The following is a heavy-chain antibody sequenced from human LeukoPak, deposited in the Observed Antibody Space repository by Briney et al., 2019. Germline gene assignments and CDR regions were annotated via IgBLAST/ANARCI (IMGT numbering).Heavy chain of an antibody. CDR3: AKPLYYYDSSGYLPAGY. D-gene: IGHD3-22*01. V-gene: IGHV3-11*04. J-gene: IGHJ4*02. Sequence: PGGSLRLSCAASGFTFSDYYMSWIRQAPGKGPEWVSYISSSGSTIYYADSVKGRFTISRDNAKNTLYLQMNSLRAEDTAVYYCAKPLYYYDSSGYLPAGYWGQGTLVTVSS. CDR2: ISSSGSTI. CDR1: GFTFSDYY.